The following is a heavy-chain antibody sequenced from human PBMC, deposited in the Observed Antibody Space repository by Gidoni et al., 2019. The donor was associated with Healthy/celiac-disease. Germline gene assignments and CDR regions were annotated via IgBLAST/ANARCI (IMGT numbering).Heavy chain of an antibody. CDR1: GYTFTSYS. V-gene: IGHV1-46*03. Sequence: QVQLVPSGAEVKKPGASVTVSCKASGYTFTSYSMHWVRQAPGQGLEWMGIINPSGGSTSYAQKCQGRVTMTRDTSTSTVYMELSSLRSEDTAVYYCARAGYCSSTSCRGAPFDYWGQGTLVTVSS. CDR3: ARAGYCSSTSCRGAPFDY. CDR2: INPSGGST. D-gene: IGHD2-2*01. J-gene: IGHJ4*02.